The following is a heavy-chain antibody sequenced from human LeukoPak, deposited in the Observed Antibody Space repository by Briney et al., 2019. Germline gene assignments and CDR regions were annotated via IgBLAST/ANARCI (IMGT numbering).Heavy chain of an antibody. Sequence: ASVKVCCKASGYTFTSYFIHWVRQAPGEGLEWMGIINPTGGSTGYAQKFQGRVTMTRDTSTSTVYMELSSLRSEDTAVYYCARGRVTATDGFDIWGQGTTVIVSS. J-gene: IGHJ3*02. CDR1: GYTFTSYF. CDR3: ARGRVTATDGFDI. CDR2: INPTGGST. V-gene: IGHV1-46*01. D-gene: IGHD2-21*02.